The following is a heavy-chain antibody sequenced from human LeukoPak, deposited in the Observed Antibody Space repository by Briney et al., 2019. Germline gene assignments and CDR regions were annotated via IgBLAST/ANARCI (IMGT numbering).Heavy chain of an antibody. CDR2: ISAYNGNT. V-gene: IGHV1-18*01. J-gene: IGHJ5*02. CDR3: ARDPTGNSNYDFWSGFSNWFDP. D-gene: IGHD3-3*01. CDR1: GYTFTSYG. Sequence: ASVKVSCKASGYTFTSYGISWVRQAPGQGLEWMGWISAYNGNTNYAQKLQGRVTMTTDTSTSTAYMELRSLRSDDTAVYYCARDPTGNSNYDFWSGFSNWFDPWGQGTLATVSS.